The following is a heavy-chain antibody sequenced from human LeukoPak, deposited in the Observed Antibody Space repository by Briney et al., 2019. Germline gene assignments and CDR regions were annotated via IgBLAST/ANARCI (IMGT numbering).Heavy chain of an antibody. CDR1: GGTFSSYA. J-gene: IGHJ4*02. CDR2: IIPIFGTA. CDR3: ARLFFAYDSSGYPAPY. D-gene: IGHD3-22*01. V-gene: IGHV1-69*06. Sequence: GASVKVSCKASGGTFSSYAISWVRQAPGQGLEWMGGIIPIFGTANYAQKFQGRVTITADKSTSTAYMELSSLRSEDTAVYYCARLFFAYDSSGYPAPYWGQGTLVTVSS.